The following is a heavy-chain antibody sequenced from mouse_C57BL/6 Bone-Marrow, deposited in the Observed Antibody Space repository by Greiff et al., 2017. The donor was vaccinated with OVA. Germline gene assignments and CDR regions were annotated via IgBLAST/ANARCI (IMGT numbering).Heavy chain of an antibody. CDR1: GFTFSSYG. V-gene: IGHV5-6*01. J-gene: IGHJ2*01. CDR2: ISSGGSYT. Sequence: EVQLQQSGGDLVKPGGSLKLSCAASGFTFSSYGMSWVRQTPDKRLEWVATISSGGSYTYYPDSVKGRFTISRDNAKNTLYLQMSSLKSEDTAMYYCARREPLRRYFDYWGQGTTLTVSS. D-gene: IGHD6-1*01. CDR3: ARREPLRRYFDY.